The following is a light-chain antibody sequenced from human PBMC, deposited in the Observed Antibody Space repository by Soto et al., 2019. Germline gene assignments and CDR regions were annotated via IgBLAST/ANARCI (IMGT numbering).Light chain of an antibody. V-gene: IGKV3-20*01. Sequence: EIVLTQSPGTLSLSPGERATLACRASQSVSSSYLAWYQQIPGQAPRLLIYGASSRATGIPDRFSGSGSGTDFTLTISRLETEDFAVYYCQQYGSSPPLTFGGGTKVEIK. CDR3: QQYGSSPPLT. CDR2: GAS. J-gene: IGKJ4*01. CDR1: QSVSSSY.